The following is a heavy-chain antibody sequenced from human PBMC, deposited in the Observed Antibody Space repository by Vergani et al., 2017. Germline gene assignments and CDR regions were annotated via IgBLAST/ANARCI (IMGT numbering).Heavy chain of an antibody. CDR1: GYSISSGYY. D-gene: IGHD3-10*01. V-gene: IGHV4-38-2*01. CDR2: ICHSGST. J-gene: IGHJ3*02. CDR3: ARQDFITMVRGAKGAFDI. Sequence: QVQLQESGPGLVKPSETLSLTCAVSGYSISSGYYWGWIRQPPGKGLEWIGSICHSGSTYYNPSLKSRVTISVDTSKNQFSLKLSSVTAADTAVYYCARQDFITMVRGAKGAFDIWGQGTMVTVSS.